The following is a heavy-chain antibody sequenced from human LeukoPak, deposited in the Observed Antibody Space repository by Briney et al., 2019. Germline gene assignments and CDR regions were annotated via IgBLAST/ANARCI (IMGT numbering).Heavy chain of an antibody. D-gene: IGHD3-10*01. J-gene: IGHJ4*02. Sequence: GESLKISCQASGYNFPDYWIGWVRQMPGKGLEWMGMIFPDDSDTRYRPSFQGQVTISADKSTSTAYLQWSSLKASGTAVYFCAMTYSASWFGGYWGQGTLVTVSS. CDR1: GYNFPDYW. CDR2: IFPDDSDT. CDR3: AMTYSASWFGGY. V-gene: IGHV5-51*01.